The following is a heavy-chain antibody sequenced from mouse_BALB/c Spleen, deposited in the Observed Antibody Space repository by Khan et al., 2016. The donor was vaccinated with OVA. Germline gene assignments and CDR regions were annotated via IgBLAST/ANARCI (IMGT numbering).Heavy chain of an antibody. J-gene: IGHJ3*01. Sequence: QVQLKQSGAELVRPGASVKLSCKASGYTFTSYWMNWVRQRPRQGLEWIGKINPSDSESHYNQMFKDKATLTVDKSSGTAYTQLSSLTSEDSAVYYCARREKYGYDPSWFAYWGQGTLVTVSA. D-gene: IGHD2-2*01. V-gene: IGHV1-52*01. CDR1: GYTFTSYW. CDR3: ARREKYGYDPSWFAY. CDR2: INPSDSES.